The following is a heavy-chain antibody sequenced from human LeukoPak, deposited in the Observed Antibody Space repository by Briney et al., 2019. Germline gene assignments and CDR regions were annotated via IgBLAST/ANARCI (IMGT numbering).Heavy chain of an antibody. CDR3: ARLKLGYWYFDL. CDR2: ISYDGSNK. D-gene: IGHD7-27*01. CDR1: GFTFSSYG. Sequence: GGSLRLSCAASGFTFSSYGMHWVRQAPGKGLEWVAVISYDGSNKYYADSLKGRFAISRDNAKDSLYLHLHSLRAEDTAVYYCARLKLGYWYFDLWGRGTLVTVSS. J-gene: IGHJ2*01. V-gene: IGHV3-30*03.